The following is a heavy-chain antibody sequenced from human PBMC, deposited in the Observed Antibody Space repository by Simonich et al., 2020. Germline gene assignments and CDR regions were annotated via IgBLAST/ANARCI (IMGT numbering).Heavy chain of an antibody. D-gene: IGHD2-2*01. CDR1: GYTFTGYY. CDR2: INPNSGGT. CDR3: ARDPVVPAAIRNAFDI. J-gene: IGHJ3*02. V-gene: IGHV1-2*02. Sequence: QVQLVQSGAEVKKPGASVKVSCKASGYTFTGYYMHWVRQAPGQGLEWMGWINPNSGGTNYAQKFQGRVTMTRDTSISTAYMGLGRLRSDDTAVYYCARDPVVPAAIRNAFDIWGQGTMVTVSS.